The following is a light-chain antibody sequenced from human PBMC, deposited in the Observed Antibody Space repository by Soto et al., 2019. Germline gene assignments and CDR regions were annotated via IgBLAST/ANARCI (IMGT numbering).Light chain of an antibody. J-gene: IGLJ3*02. Sequence: SALTQPASVSGSPGQSITISCTGTSSDVGSYNLVSWYQQHPGTAPKLMIYEDNKRASGVSNRFSGSTSGITASLTISVLQAEDEADYYCCSYAGSSTWVFGGGTKLTVL. CDR3: CSYAGSSTWV. V-gene: IGLV2-23*01. CDR2: EDN. CDR1: SSDVGSYNL.